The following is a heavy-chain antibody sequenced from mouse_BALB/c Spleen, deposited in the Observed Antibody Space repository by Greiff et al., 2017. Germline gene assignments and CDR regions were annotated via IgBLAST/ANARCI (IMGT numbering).Heavy chain of an antibody. CDR2: IRNKANGYTT. Sequence: EVNLVESGGGLVQPGGSLRLSCAASGFTFTDYYMSWVRQPPGKALEWLGFIRNKANGYTTEYSASVKGRFTISRDNSQSILYLQMNTLRAEDSATYYCARVNYYGSSFDYWGQGTTLTVSS. D-gene: IGHD1-1*01. CDR3: ARVNYYGSSFDY. V-gene: IGHV7-3*02. CDR1: GFTFTDYY. J-gene: IGHJ2*01.